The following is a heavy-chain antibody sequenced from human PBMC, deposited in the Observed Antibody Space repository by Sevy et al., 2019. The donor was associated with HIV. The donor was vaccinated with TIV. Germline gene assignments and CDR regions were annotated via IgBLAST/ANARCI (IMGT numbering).Heavy chain of an antibody. D-gene: IGHD5-12*01. V-gene: IGHV3-7*01. CDR2: IKQDGTEK. CDR1: GFTLSSYW. Sequence: GGSLRLSCAASGFTLSSYWMSWVRQAPGKGLEWVANIKQDGTEKYYVDSVKGRFAVSRDNVKNSLYLQMNSLRAEDTAVYYCAKTTYTFLYSAISVWFDLWGQGTLVTVSS. CDR3: AKTTYTFLYSAISVWFDL. J-gene: IGHJ5*02.